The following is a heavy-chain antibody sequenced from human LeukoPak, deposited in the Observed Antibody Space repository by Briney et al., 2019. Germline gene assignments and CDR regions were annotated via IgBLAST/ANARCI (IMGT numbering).Heavy chain of an antibody. Sequence: GGSLRLSCAASGFTFSSYGMHWVRQAPGKGLEWVAVISYDGSNKYYADSVKGRFTISRDNSKNTLYLQMNSLRAEDTAVYYCAKKGVTVIGSNWFDSWGQGTLVTVSS. V-gene: IGHV3-30*18. CDR2: ISYDGSNK. J-gene: IGHJ5*01. CDR1: GFTFSSYG. CDR3: AKKGVTVIGSNWFDS. D-gene: IGHD4-11*01.